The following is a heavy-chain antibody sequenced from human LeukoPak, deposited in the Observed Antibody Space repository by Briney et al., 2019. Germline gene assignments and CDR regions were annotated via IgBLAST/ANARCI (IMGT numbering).Heavy chain of an antibody. Sequence: PGGSLRLSCRASGFTFTTYSMNWLRQAPGKGLEWVSVIRAEGDPTYYADSVKGRFTISRDNSKNTLYLQMNSLRVEDTAIYYCASGRGYSSAAFDYWGQGTLVTVSS. CDR2: IRAEGDPT. CDR3: ASGRGYSSAAFDY. D-gene: IGHD6-19*01. J-gene: IGHJ4*02. CDR1: GFTFTTYS. V-gene: IGHV3-23*01.